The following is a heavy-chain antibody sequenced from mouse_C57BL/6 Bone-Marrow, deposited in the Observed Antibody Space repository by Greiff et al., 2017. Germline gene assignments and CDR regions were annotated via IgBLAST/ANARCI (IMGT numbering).Heavy chain of an antibody. CDR2: ISDGGSYT. CDR1: GFTFSSYA. Sequence: EVKLVESGGGLVKPGGSLKLSCAASGFTFSSYAMSWVRQTPEKRLEWVTTISDGGSYTYYPDNVKGRFTISRDNAKNNLYLQMSHLKSEDTAMYYCARDYYYAMDYWGQGTSVTVSS. V-gene: IGHV5-4*01. J-gene: IGHJ4*01. CDR3: ARDYYYAMDY.